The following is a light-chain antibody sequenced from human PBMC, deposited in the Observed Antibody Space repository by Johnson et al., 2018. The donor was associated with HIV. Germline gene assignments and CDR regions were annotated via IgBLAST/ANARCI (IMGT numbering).Light chain of an antibody. CDR1: SSNIGNNY. J-gene: IGLJ1*01. CDR3: GTWDSILSLGV. Sequence: QAVLTQPPSVSAAPGQKVTISCSGSSSNIGNNYVSWYQQVPGTAPKLLIYDNNKRPSGIPDRFSGSKSGTSATLGITGLQTGDEADYYCGTWDSILSLGVVGTGTKVTVL. V-gene: IGLV1-51*01. CDR2: DNN.